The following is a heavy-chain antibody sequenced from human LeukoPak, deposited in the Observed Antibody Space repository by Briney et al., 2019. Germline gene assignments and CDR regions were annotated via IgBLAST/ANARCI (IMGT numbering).Heavy chain of an antibody. Sequence: PSETLSLTCAVYGGSFSGYYWSWIRQPPGKGLEWIGEINHSGSTNYNPSLKSRVTISVDTSKNQFSLKLSSVTAADTAVYYCARYPTYCSGGSCRAFDYWGQGTLVTVSS. CDR2: INHSGST. CDR1: GGSFSGYY. CDR3: ARYPTYCSGGSCRAFDY. J-gene: IGHJ4*02. V-gene: IGHV4-34*01. D-gene: IGHD2-15*01.